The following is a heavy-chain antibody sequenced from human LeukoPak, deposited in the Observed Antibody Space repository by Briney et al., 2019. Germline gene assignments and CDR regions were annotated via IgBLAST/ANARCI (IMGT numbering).Heavy chain of an antibody. D-gene: IGHD1-26*01. CDR3: ARGSSPGGSYYLRLYYFDY. Sequence: SQTLSLTCTVSGGSISSGGYYWSWIRQHPGKGLEWIGYIYYSGSTYYNPSLKSRVTISVDTSKNQFSLKLSSVTAADTAVYYCARGSSPGGSYYLRLYYFDYWGQGTLVTVSS. CDR1: GGSISSGGYY. V-gene: IGHV4-31*03. J-gene: IGHJ4*02. CDR2: IYYSGST.